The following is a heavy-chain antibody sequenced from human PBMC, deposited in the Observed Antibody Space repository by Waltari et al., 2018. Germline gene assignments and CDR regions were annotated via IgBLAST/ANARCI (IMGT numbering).Heavy chain of an antibody. Sequence: QVQLQESGPGLVKPSGTLSLTCAVPGGSLRSTNWWSWVRQPPGRGLEWTGEIYHNGSTSYNPSLGRRVTVSVDKSKNQFSLKVTSVTAADTAVYYCARDAIRAALDHWGPGILVTVSS. D-gene: IGHD6-25*01. V-gene: IGHV4-4*02. CDR2: IYHNGST. CDR3: ARDAIRAALDH. CDR1: GGSLRSTNW. J-gene: IGHJ4*02.